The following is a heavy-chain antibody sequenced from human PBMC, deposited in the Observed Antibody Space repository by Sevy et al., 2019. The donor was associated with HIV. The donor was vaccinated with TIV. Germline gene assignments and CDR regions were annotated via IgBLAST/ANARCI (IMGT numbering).Heavy chain of an antibody. V-gene: IGHV3-30*18. CDR1: GFSFSYYG. J-gene: IGHJ6*02. CDR3: ANAYSGSYSHSYLYALDV. CDR2: ISHDGIKE. Sequence: GGSLRLSCIGSGFSFSYYGIHWVRQSPGKGLDWVALISHDGIKEYYADSVKGRFTISRDNSKNTAYLEMNSLRNEDTAIYFCANAYSGSYSHSYLYALDVWGQGTTVTVSS. D-gene: IGHD1-26*01.